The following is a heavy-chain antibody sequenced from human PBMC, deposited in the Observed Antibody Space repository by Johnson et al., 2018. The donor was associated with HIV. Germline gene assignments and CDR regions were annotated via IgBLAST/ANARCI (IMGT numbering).Heavy chain of an antibody. CDR2: VWSDGNNR. D-gene: IGHD5-24*01. CDR3: AKDCGRWLQSDAFDI. V-gene: IGHV3-33*06. Sequence: QMLLVESGGGVVQPGRSLRLSCAASGFTFSDYGIHWVRQAPGKGLEWVAVVWSDGNNRYYADSVKGRFTISRDNSKNTLYLQMNSLRAEDTAVYYCAKDCGRWLQSDAFDIWGHGTMVTVSS. CDR1: GFTFSDYG. J-gene: IGHJ3*02.